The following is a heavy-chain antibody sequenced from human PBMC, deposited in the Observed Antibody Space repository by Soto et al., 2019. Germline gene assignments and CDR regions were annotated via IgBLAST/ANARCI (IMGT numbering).Heavy chain of an antibody. J-gene: IGHJ4*02. CDR3: AIEVRRINQFDH. D-gene: IGHD3-10*01. CDR1: GYPRTELS. V-gene: IGHV1-24*01. CDR2: FDLENGET. Sequence: ASLKVSGKVSGYPRTELSIHCGRGARGEGLGWMGVFDLENGETIYAQRFQGRVTMTKESSADTPYMELSSLRSEDTAVYYRAIEVRRINQFDHWGQGTMVTVSS.